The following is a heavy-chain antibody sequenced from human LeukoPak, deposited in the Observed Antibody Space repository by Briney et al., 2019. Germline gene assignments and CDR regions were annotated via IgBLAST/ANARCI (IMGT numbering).Heavy chain of an antibody. D-gene: IGHD3-16*01. V-gene: IGHV3-23*01. CDR3: AKVRKGVGAFDI. CDR1: GFTFSSYG. CDR2: ISGSGGST. J-gene: IGHJ3*02. Sequence: GGSLRLSCAASGFTFSSYGMSWVRQAPGKGLEWVSAISGSGGSTFYADSVKGRFTISRDNSKNTVYLQMNSLRAEDTAVYYCAKVRKGVGAFDIWGQGIMVTVSS.